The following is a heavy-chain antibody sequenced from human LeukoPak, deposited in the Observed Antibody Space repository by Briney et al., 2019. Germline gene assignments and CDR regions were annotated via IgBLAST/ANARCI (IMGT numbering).Heavy chain of an antibody. CDR3: ARDPGKISFDY. J-gene: IGHJ4*02. V-gene: IGHV3-7*01. D-gene: IGHD1-1*01. CDR2: IKQDGSEK. Sequence: GGSLRLSCAASGISISSYAMSWVRQAPGKGLEWVANIKQDGSEKYYVDSVKGRFTISRDNAKNSLYLQMNSLRAEDTAVYYCARDPGKISFDYWGQGTLVTVSS. CDR1: GISISSYA.